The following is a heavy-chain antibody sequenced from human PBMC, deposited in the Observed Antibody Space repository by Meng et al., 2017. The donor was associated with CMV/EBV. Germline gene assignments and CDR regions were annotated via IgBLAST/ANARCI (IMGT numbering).Heavy chain of an antibody. V-gene: IGHV1-69*12. D-gene: IGHD4-17*01. CDR2: IIPIFGTA. CDR1: GGTFISYA. CDR3: AREVDDYGDGWYFDL. Sequence: QVQLWAYGAEVKKRGASGKVSCKASGGTFISYAIRWVRQAPGQGLGWMGGIIPIFGTANYAQKFQGRVTITADESTSTAYMELSSLRSEDTAVYYCAREVDDYGDGWYFDLWGRGTLVTVSS. J-gene: IGHJ2*01.